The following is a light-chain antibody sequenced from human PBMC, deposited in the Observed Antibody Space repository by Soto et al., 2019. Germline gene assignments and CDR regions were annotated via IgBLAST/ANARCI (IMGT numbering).Light chain of an antibody. J-gene: IGKJ5*01. Sequence: EIVMTKSPVTLSVSPGEGATLSCRASQTIRSDLAWHQQKPGKAPRLLISDASTRATGIPARFNGSGSGTEFTLAISSLQSEDFAIYYCQQDNNWPVTFGQGTRLE. CDR3: QQDNNWPVT. CDR1: QTIRSD. V-gene: IGKV3-15*01. CDR2: DAS.